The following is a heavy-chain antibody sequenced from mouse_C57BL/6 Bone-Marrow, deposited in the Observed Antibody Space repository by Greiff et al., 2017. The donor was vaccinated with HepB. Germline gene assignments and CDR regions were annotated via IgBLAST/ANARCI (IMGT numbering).Heavy chain of an antibody. CDR2: ISYDGSN. V-gene: IGHV3-6*01. J-gene: IGHJ4*01. CDR3: AREGKGDMDY. D-gene: IGHD2-1*01. Sequence: VQLKESGPGLVKPSQSLSLTCSVTGYSITSGYYWNWIRQFPGNKLEWMGYISYDGSNNYNPSLKNRISITRDTSKNQFFLKLNSVTTEDTATYYCAREGKGDMDYWGQGTSVTVSS. CDR1: GYSITSGYY.